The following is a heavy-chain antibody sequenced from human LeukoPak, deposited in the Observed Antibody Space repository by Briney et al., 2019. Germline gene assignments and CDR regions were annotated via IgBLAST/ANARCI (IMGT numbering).Heavy chain of an antibody. Sequence: GGSLRLSCAASGFTFSSYSMNWVRQAPGKGPEWVANIKQDESEKYYVDSVKGRFTISRDNAKNSLYLQMNSLRAEDTAVYYCARDKIVGPTNFDNWGQGTLVTVSS. CDR2: IKQDESEK. D-gene: IGHD1-26*01. CDR3: ARDKIVGPTNFDN. V-gene: IGHV3-7*03. J-gene: IGHJ4*02. CDR1: GFTFSSYS.